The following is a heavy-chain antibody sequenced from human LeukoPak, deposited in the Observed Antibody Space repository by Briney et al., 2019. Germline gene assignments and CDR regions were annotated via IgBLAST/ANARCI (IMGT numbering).Heavy chain of an antibody. Sequence: GESLKISCKASGYSFTSFWIGWVRQMPGKGLEWMGIIFPDDSDTRYSPSFQGQVTISADKSITTAYLRWSSLKASDTAMYYCVRQRPFFSGPYFDYWSQGTLITVSS. CDR2: IFPDDSDT. CDR1: GYSFTSFW. D-gene: IGHD2-8*02. J-gene: IGHJ4*02. V-gene: IGHV5-51*01. CDR3: VRQRPFFSGPYFDY.